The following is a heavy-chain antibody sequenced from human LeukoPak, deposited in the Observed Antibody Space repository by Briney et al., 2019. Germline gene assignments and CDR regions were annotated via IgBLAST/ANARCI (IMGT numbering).Heavy chain of an antibody. CDR1: GFTFTSYA. CDR2: IRATACTT. CDR3: AKGGYTTYFEY. V-gene: IGHV3-23*01. J-gene: IGHJ4*02. Sequence: GGSLRLSCAASGFTFTSYAMTCVRQAPGKGLQWVSTIRATACTTYYADSMKGRFTISRDNSKNTLYLQMNSLRAEDTAVYYCAKGGYTTYFEYWGQGYLVTVSS. D-gene: IGHD6-13*01.